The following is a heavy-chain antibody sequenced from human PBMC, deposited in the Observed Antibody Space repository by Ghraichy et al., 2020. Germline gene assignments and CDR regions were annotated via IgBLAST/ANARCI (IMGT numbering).Heavy chain of an antibody. CDR3: ARNGGTYYYYHMDV. CDR2: IHGGGST. V-gene: IGHV3-53*01. J-gene: IGHJ6*03. Sequence: RGSLRLSCAASGFTISSNYMSWVRQAPGKGLEWVSVIHGGGSTNYADSVKGRFTISRDNSKNTLFLQMNSLRVEDTAVYYCARNGGTYYYYHMDVWGRGTSVTVSS. CDR1: GFTISSNY.